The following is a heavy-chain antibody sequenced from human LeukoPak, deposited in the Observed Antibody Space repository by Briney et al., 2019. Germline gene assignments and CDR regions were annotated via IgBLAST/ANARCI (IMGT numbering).Heavy chain of an antibody. V-gene: IGHV1-18*01. D-gene: IGHD2-15*01. CDR1: GYTFTSYG. CDR3: AREWSTAYYYGMDV. J-gene: IGHJ6*02. CDR2: ISAYNGNT. Sequence: ASVKVSCKASGYTFTSYGISWVRQAPGQGLEWMGWISAYNGNTNYAQKLQGRVTMTTDTSTSTAYMELRSLRSDDTAVYYCAREWSTAYYYGMDVWGQGTTVTVSS.